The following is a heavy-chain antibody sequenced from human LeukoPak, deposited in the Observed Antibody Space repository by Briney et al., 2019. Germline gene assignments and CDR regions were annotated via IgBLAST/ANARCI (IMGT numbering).Heavy chain of an antibody. Sequence: SETLSLTCTVSGGSISSYYWSWIRQPPGKGLEWIGYTYYSGSTNYNPSLESRVTISVDTSKNQFSLKLSSVTAADTAVYYCARAPLVGAEEDAFDIWGQGTMVTVSS. CDR1: GGSISSYY. V-gene: IGHV4-59*01. CDR2: TYYSGST. D-gene: IGHD1-26*01. J-gene: IGHJ3*02. CDR3: ARAPLVGAEEDAFDI.